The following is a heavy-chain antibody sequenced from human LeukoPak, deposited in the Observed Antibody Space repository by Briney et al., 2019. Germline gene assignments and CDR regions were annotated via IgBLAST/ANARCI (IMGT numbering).Heavy chain of an antibody. D-gene: IGHD3-10*01. CDR3: AKQIDGSGTFLYPKYFDY. V-gene: IGHV3-30*02. J-gene: IGHJ4*02. CDR2: IRHDGSDE. CDR1: GFTFSSYG. Sequence: GGSLRLSCAASGFTFSSYGMHWVRQTPGKGLEWVAFIRHDGSDEYYADSVKGRFTLSRDNSQSTLYLQMNSLRTGDTAIYYCAKQIDGSGTFLYPKYFDYWGQGTLVTVSS.